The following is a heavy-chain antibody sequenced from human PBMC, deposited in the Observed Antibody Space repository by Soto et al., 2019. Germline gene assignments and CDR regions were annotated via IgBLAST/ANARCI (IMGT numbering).Heavy chain of an antibody. CDR1: GGSISSSSYY. CDR3: ARQEPYLSIVLVPAAMH. Sequence: QLQLQESGPGLVKPSETLSLTCTVSGGSISSSSYYWGWIRQPPGKGLEWIGSIYYSGSTYYNPSLKSRVTISVDTSKNQFSLKLSSVTAADTAVYYCARQEPYLSIVLVPAAMHWGQGTLVTVSS. D-gene: IGHD2-2*01. V-gene: IGHV4-39*01. CDR2: IYYSGST. J-gene: IGHJ4*02.